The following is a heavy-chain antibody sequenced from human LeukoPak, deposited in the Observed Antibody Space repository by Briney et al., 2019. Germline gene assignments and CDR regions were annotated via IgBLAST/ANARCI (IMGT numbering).Heavy chain of an antibody. V-gene: IGHV4-59*08. Sequence: KTSETLSLTCTVSGGSISSYYWSWIRQPPGKGLEWIGDISYSGSSNYNPSLRSRATISVDTSKNQFSLKLNSVIAAETAVYYCARTNYYGSGKPLDIWGQGTMVTVSS. CDR3: ARTNYYGSGKPLDI. CDR2: ISYSGSS. CDR1: GGSISSYY. J-gene: IGHJ3*02. D-gene: IGHD3-10*01.